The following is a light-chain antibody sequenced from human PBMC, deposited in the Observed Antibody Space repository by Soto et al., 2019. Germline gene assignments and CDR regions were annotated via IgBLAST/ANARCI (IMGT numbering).Light chain of an antibody. J-gene: IGKJ4*01. CDR1: QDIKNF. V-gene: IGKV1-33*01. CDR3: QQYDSLPPT. CDR2: DAF. Sequence: DIQMTQSPSSLSASVGDSVTMTCQASQDIKNFLNWYQQKPGKAPQLLIYDAFKLDTGVPPRFSGSGSGTDFTFTISSLQPEDIATYFCQQYDSLPPTFGGGTKVEI.